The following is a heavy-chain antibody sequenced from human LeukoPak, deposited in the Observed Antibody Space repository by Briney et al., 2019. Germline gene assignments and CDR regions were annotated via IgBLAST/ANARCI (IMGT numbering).Heavy chain of an antibody. CDR2: IKEDESTK. V-gene: IGHV3-7*01. CDR1: GFIFTDHW. CDR3: ARAVDVADY. D-gene: IGHD3-16*01. J-gene: IGHJ4*02. Sequence: GGSLRLSCAASGFIFTDHWMSWVRQAPGKGLEWVANIKEDESTKFYADSVRGRSTISRDNAKSSVYLQMNNLRVEDTALYYCARAVDVADYWGRGTLVTVSS.